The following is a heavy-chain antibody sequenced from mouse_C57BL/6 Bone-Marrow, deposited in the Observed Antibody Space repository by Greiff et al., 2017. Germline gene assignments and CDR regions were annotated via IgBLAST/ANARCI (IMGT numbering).Heavy chain of an antibody. Sequence: VQLQESGAELVRPGTSVKMSCTASGYTFTNYWIGWAQQRPGHGLEWIGDIYPGGGYTNYNEKFKGKAKLNADKSSSTAYMQFSSLTSEDSAIYYCARGEGYDYWGQGTTLTVSA. V-gene: IGHV1-63*01. CDR3: ARGEGYDY. D-gene: IGHD2-13*01. CDR1: GYTFTNYW. CDR2: IYPGGGYT. J-gene: IGHJ2*01.